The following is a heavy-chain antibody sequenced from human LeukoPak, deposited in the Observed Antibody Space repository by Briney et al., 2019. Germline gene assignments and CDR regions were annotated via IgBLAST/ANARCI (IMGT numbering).Heavy chain of an antibody. V-gene: IGHV4-59*12. D-gene: IGHD1-7*01. J-gene: IGHJ5*02. CDR2: IYYSGST. CDR3: ARGVTNYNWFDP. Sequence: SETLSLTCTVSGGSISSYYWSWIRQLPGKGLEWIGNIYYSGSTYYNPSLRSRVTISVDTSKNQFSLKLSSVTAADTALYYCARGVTNYNWFDPWGQGTLVTVSS. CDR1: GGSISSYY.